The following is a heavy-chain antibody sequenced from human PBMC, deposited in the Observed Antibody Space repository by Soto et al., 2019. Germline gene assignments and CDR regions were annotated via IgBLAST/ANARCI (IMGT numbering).Heavy chain of an antibody. V-gene: IGHV4-34*01. CDR2: INHSGST. D-gene: IGHD3-10*01. Sequence: PSETLSRTCAVYGGSFSGYYWSWIRQPPGKGLEWIGEINHSGSTNYNPSLKSRVTISVDTSKNQFSLKLSSVTAADTAVYYCASIVTMVRGVIPSSENNWFDPWGQGTLVTVSS. CDR1: GGSFSGYY. CDR3: ASIVTMVRGVIPSSENNWFDP. J-gene: IGHJ5*02.